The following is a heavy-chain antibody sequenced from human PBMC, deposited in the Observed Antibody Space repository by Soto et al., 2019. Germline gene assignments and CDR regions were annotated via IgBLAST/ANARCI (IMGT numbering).Heavy chain of an antibody. J-gene: IGHJ5*02. V-gene: IGHV4-4*07. CDR1: GGSIRGSH. Sequence: SETLSLTCIVSGGSIRGSHWSWIRQSAAKGLEWIGRIYASGTTNYNPSFKSRVTMSVDTSRNQFSLNVKSVTAADTALYYCVKNYRSDGPGWFDPWGQGTLVTVSS. CDR3: VKNYRSDGPGWFDP. D-gene: IGHD3-16*02. CDR2: IYASGTT.